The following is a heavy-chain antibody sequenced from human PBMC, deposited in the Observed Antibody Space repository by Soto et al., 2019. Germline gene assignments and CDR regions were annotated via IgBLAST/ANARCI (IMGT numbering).Heavy chain of an antibody. D-gene: IGHD5-18*01. CDR3: ARVGLWLQYGMDV. V-gene: IGHV4-61*01. Sequence: SETLSLTCTVSGGSVSSGSYYWSWIRQPPGKGLEWIGYIYYSGSTNYNPSLKSRVTISVDTSKNQFSLKLSSVTAADTAVYYCARVGLWLQYGMDVWGQGTTVTVSS. J-gene: IGHJ6*02. CDR2: IYYSGST. CDR1: GGSVSSGSYY.